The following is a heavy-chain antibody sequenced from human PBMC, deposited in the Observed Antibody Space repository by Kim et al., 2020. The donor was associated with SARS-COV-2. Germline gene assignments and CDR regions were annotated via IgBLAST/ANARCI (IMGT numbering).Heavy chain of an antibody. CDR1: GGSISSYY. CDR2: IYTSGSP. Sequence: SETLSLTCTVSGGSISSYYWSWIRQPAGKGLEWIGRIYTSGSPNYNPSLKSRVSIPVDTSKNQFSLKLSSVVAADTAVYYLRRAFSYYYDISGYYYYSYG. CDR3: RRAFSYYYDISGYYYYSYG. D-gene: IGHD3-22*01. V-gene: IGHV4-4*07. J-gene: IGHJ6*01.